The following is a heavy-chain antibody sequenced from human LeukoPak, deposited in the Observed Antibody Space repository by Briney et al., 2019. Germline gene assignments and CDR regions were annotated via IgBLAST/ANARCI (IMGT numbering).Heavy chain of an antibody. CDR3: AHRRHDILTGYLNYFDY. CDR2: IYWNDDK. Sequence: SGPTLVKPTQTLTLTCTFSGFSPSTSGVGVGWIRQPPGKALEWLALIYWNDDKRYSPSLKSRLTITKDTSKNQVVLTMTNMDPVDTATYYCAHRRHDILTGYLNYFDYWGQGTLVTVPS. J-gene: IGHJ4*02. V-gene: IGHV2-5*01. D-gene: IGHD3-9*01. CDR1: GFSPSTSGVG.